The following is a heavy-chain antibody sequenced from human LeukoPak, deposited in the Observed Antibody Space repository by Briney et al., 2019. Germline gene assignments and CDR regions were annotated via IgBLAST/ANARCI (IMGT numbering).Heavy chain of an antibody. CDR2: ISFSHHT. Sequence: GGSLRLSCAASGFTFSDHYMSWIRQAPGKGLEWISYISFSHHTNYADSVKGRFTISRDDARNSLFLQMNSLRAEDTAVYYCAKLVGPTTSYFDSWGQGTLVTVSS. CDR1: GFTFSDHY. D-gene: IGHD1-26*01. CDR3: AKLVGPTTSYFDS. V-gene: IGHV3-11*06. J-gene: IGHJ4*02.